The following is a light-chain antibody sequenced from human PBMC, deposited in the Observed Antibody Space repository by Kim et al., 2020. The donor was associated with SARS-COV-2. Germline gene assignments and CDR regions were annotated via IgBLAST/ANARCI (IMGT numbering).Light chain of an antibody. CDR2: EVT. CDR3: YSYAGGARV. J-gene: IGLJ3*02. CDR1: SSDVGSCKY. V-gene: IGLV2-23*02. Sequence: QSALTQPASVSGSPGQSITISCTGTSSDVGSCKYVSWYQQHPGKAPKLIIYEVTKRPSGVSNRFSASKSGNTASLTISGLQAEDEADYYCYSYAGGARVFGGGTKLTVL.